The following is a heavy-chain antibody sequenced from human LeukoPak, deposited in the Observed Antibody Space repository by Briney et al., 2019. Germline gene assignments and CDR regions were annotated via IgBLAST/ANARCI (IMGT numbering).Heavy chain of an antibody. V-gene: IGHV4-59*01. CDR3: ATAYCSGGSCYFFDY. D-gene: IGHD2-15*01. J-gene: IGHJ4*02. CDR1: GGSISSYY. Sequence: SETLSLTCTVSGGSISSYYWSWIRQPPGKGLEWIGYIYYSGSTNYNPSLKSRVTISVDTSKNQFSLKPSSVTAADTAVYYCATAYCSGGSCYFFDYWGQGTLVTVSS. CDR2: IYYSGST.